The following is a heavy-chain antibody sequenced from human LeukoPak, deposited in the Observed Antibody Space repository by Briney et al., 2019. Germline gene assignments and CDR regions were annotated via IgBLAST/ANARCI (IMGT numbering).Heavy chain of an antibody. J-gene: IGHJ6*02. Sequence: GGSLRLSCAASGFTFSSYSINWVRQAPGKGLEWVSYISRSSSAIYYADSVKGRFTISRDNAKNTLYLQMNSLRAEDTAVYYCARDAVDTADAVWGQGTTVTVSS. CDR1: GFTFSSYS. V-gene: IGHV3-48*04. CDR3: ARDAVDTADAV. CDR2: ISRSSSAI. D-gene: IGHD5-18*01.